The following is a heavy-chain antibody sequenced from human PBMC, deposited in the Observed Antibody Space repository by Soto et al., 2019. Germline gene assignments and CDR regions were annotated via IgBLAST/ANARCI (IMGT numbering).Heavy chain of an antibody. CDR3: ARGREAARKYYGMDV. Sequence: EVQLVVSGGGLVQPGGSLRLSCAASGFTFSSYWMHWVRQAPGKGLVWVSRINSDGSSTSYADSVKGRFTISRDNDKNTLYLQMNSLRAEYTAVYYCARGREAARKYYGMDVWGQGTTVTVSS. CDR1: GFTFSSYW. D-gene: IGHD6-6*01. V-gene: IGHV3-74*01. J-gene: IGHJ6*02. CDR2: INSDGSST.